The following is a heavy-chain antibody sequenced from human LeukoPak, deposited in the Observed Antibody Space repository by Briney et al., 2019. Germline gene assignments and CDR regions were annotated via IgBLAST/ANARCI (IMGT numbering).Heavy chain of an antibody. CDR1: GYTFTSYE. V-gene: IGHV1-8*01. Sequence: ASVTVSCKASGYTFTSYEINWVRQATGQGLEWMGWMNPNSGNTGYAQKFQGRVTMTRNTSISTAYMELSSLRSEDTAVYYCARGLGYCSGGSCYSGHWGQGTLVTVSS. CDR2: MNPNSGNT. J-gene: IGHJ4*02. D-gene: IGHD2-15*01. CDR3: ARGLGYCSGGSCYSGH.